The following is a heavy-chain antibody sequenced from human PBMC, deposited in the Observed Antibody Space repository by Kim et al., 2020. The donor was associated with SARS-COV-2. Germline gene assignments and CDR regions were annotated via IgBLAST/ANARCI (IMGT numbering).Heavy chain of an antibody. V-gene: IGHV3-74*01. CDR3: ARDYGGNSPPFDWYYYGMDV. J-gene: IGHJ6*02. Sequence: GGSLRLSCAASGFTFSSYWMHWVRQAPGKGLVWVSRINSDGSSTSYADSVKGRFTISSDNAKNTLYLQMNSLRAEDTAVYYCARDYGGNSPPFDWYYYGMDVWGQGTAVTVSS. CDR1: GFTFSSYW. D-gene: IGHD4-17*01. CDR2: INSDGSST.